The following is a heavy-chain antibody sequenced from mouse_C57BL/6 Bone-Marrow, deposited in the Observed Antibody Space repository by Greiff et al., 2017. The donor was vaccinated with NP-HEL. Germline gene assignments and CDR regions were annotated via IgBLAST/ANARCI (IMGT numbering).Heavy chain of an antibody. J-gene: IGHJ4*01. V-gene: IGHV10-1*01. Sequence: EVKLVESGGGLVQPKGSLKLSCAASGFSFNTYAMNWVRPAPGKGLEWVARIRSKSNNYATYYADSVKDRFTISRDDSESMLYLQMNNLKTEDTAMYYCVRQGMDYWGQGTSVTVSS. CDR1: GFSFNTYA. CDR3: VRQGMDY. CDR2: IRSKSNNYAT.